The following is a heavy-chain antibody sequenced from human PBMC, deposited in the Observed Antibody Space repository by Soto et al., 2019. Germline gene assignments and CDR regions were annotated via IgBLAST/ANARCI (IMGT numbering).Heavy chain of an antibody. CDR2: IKSDGSTT. CDR3: ARRHYCIGGDCYSNVPFDM. J-gene: IGHJ3*02. D-gene: IGHD2-21*02. Sequence: EVQLVESGGGLVQPGGSLRLSCEASGFNLNSYWMHWVRQAPGKGLVWVSRIKSDGSTTEYADSVKGRFTISRDSAENTLYLQMNSLRAEDTAVYYCARRHYCIGGDCYSNVPFDMWGQGRLVTVAS. V-gene: IGHV3-74*03. CDR1: GFNLNSYW.